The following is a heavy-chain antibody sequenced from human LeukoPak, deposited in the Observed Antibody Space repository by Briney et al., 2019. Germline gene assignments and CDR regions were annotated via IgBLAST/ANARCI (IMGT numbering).Heavy chain of an antibody. J-gene: IGHJ4*02. CDR2: IWYDGSNK. CDR1: GFTFSSYG. Sequence: PGRSLRLSCAASGFTFSSYGMHWVRQAPGKGLEWVAVIWYDGSNKYYADSVKARFPISRDNSKNTLYLQMNSLRAEDTAVYYCARDGGGYCSGGSCYFPAPFDYWGQGTLVTVSS. D-gene: IGHD2-15*01. CDR3: ARDGGGYCSGGSCYFPAPFDY. V-gene: IGHV3-33*01.